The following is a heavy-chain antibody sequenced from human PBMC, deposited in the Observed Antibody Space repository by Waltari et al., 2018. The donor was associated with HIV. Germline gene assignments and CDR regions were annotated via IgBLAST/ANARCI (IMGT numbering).Heavy chain of an antibody. D-gene: IGHD3-16*01. J-gene: IGHJ3*01. CDR3: ARDPGGADAFDF. V-gene: IGHV3-7*01. Sequence: EVQLVESGGGLVQPGGSLRLSCAVSGFSFSSYWMSWVRQAAGKGLEEVVKIKKEGSEKDYVDSGKGRFNITRDNAKNSLYLQMNSLRDEDTAVYYCARDPGGADAFDFWGQGTMVTVSS. CDR2: IKKEGSEK. CDR1: GFSFSSYW.